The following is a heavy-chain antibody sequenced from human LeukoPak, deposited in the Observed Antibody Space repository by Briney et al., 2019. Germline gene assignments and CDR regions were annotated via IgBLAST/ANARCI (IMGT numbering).Heavy chain of an antibody. CDR2: INHSGST. CDR3: ARALSSGYYFLNY. Sequence: TTSETLSLTCAVYGGSFSGYYWSWIRQPPGKGLEWIGEINHSGSTNYNPSLKSRVTISVDTSKNQFSLKLSSVTAADTAVYYCARALSSGYYFLNYWGQGTLVTVSS. D-gene: IGHD3-22*01. CDR1: GGSFSGYY. V-gene: IGHV4-34*01. J-gene: IGHJ4*02.